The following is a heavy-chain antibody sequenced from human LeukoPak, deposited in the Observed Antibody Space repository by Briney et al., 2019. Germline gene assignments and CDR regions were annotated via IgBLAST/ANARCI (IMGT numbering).Heavy chain of an antibody. Sequence: SETLSLTCAVSGGSISSSNWWSWVRQPPGKGLEWIGEINHSGSTNYNPSLKSRVTISVDTSKNQFSLKLSSVTAADTAVYYCGSSSPPFGWFDPWGQGTLVTVSS. D-gene: IGHD6-13*01. CDR1: GGSISSSNW. CDR2: INHSGST. V-gene: IGHV4-4*02. J-gene: IGHJ5*02. CDR3: GSSSPPFGWFDP.